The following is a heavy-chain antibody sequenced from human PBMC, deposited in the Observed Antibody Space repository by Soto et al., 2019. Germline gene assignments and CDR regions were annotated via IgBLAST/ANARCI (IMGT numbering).Heavy chain of an antibody. CDR3: ARGRSGTTVFYYYYYGMDV. J-gene: IGHJ6*02. V-gene: IGHV1-8*01. CDR2: MNPNSGNT. Sequence: ASVKVSCKASGYTFTSYDINWVLQATGQGLEWMGWMNPNSGNTGYAQKFQGRVTMTRNTSISTAYMELSSLRSEDTAVYYCARGRSGTTVFYYYYYGMDVWGQGTTVTVSS. D-gene: IGHD4-17*01. CDR1: GYTFTSYD.